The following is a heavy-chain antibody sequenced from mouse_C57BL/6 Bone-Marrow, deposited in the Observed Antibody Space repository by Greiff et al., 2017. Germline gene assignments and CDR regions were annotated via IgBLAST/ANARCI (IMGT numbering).Heavy chain of an antibody. CDR3: TRFPYYDYDPFYAMDY. CDR1: GYTFTSYW. V-gene: IGHV1-5*01. Sequence: VQLKESGTVLARPGASVKMSCKTSGYTFTSYWMHWVKQRPGPGLEWIGAIYPGNSDTSYNQKFKGKAKLTAVTSASTAYMELSSLTNEDSAVYYCTRFPYYDYDPFYAMDYWGQGTSVTVSS. D-gene: IGHD2-4*01. CDR2: IYPGNSDT. J-gene: IGHJ4*01.